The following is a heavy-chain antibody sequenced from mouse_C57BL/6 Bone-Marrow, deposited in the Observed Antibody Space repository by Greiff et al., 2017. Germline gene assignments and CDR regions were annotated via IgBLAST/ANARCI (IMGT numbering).Heavy chain of an antibody. CDR2: INPGSGGT. Sequence: QVQLQQSGAELVRPGTSVKVSCKASGYAFTNYLIEWVKQRPGQGLAWIGVINPGSGGTNYNEKFKGKATLSADKSSSTAYMQLRSRTSEDSSFYFCAREGVYYGIRNWYFDVWGTGTTVTVSS. CDR3: AREGVYYGIRNWYFDV. J-gene: IGHJ1*03. CDR1: GYAFTNYL. D-gene: IGHD1-1*01. V-gene: IGHV1-54*01.